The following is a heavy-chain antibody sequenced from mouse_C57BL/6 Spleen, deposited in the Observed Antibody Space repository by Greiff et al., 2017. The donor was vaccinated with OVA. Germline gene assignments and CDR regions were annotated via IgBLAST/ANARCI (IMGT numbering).Heavy chain of an antibody. V-gene: IGHV6-3*01. CDR1: GFTFSNYW. CDR3: IKNLYGSSYSAMDY. Sequence: EVQLVESGGGLVQPGGSMKLSCVASGFTFSNYWMNWVRQSPEKGLEWVAQIRLKSDNYATHYAESVKGRFTISRDDSKSSVYLQMNNLRAEDTGIYYCIKNLYGSSYSAMDYWGQGTSVTVSS. J-gene: IGHJ4*01. CDR2: IRLKSDNYAT. D-gene: IGHD1-1*01.